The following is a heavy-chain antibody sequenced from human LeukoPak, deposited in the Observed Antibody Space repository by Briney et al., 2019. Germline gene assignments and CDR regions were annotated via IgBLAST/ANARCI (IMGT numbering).Heavy chain of an antibody. Sequence: SETLSLTCTVSGDSVSSGDYHWSWIRQPPGKGLEWIGNISNSGNTNYNPSLKSRVTISIDASKNQFSLKLSSVTAADTAVYYCASSQYSTWRYFDYWGQGTLVTVSS. CDR2: ISNSGNT. V-gene: IGHV4-61*08. CDR1: GDSVSSGDYH. J-gene: IGHJ4*02. D-gene: IGHD6-6*01. CDR3: ASSQYSTWRYFDY.